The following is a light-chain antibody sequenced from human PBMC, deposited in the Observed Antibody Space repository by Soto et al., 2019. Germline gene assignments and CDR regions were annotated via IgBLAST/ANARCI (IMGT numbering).Light chain of an antibody. CDR3: QQYGTSFWT. J-gene: IGKJ1*01. CDR1: QSVRSTY. CDR2: GAS. Sequence: EIVLTQSPGTLSLSPGERATLSCRTSQSVRSTYLAWYQQKPGQAPRVLIYGASTRATGIPDRFSGSGSGTDFTLTISRLEPEDFAVYYCQQYGTSFWTFGQGTKVEIK. V-gene: IGKV3-20*01.